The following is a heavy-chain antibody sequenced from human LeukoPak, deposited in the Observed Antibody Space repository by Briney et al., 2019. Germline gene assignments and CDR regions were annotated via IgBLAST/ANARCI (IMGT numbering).Heavy chain of an antibody. CDR3: TRDGGTLDY. V-gene: IGHV3-49*04. CDR1: GYTFGDYA. Sequence: GGSLRLSCTGSGYTFGDYAVSWVRQSPGKGLEWVSLIRSKAFGGATEYAASVKGRFTISRDDSKSIAYLQMNSLKTEDTAMYYCTRDGGTLDYWGQGTLVTVSS. D-gene: IGHD3-16*01. J-gene: IGHJ4*02. CDR2: IRSKAFGGAT.